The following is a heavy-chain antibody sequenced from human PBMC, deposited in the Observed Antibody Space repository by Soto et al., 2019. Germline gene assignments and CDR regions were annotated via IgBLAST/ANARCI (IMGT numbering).Heavy chain of an antibody. CDR2: INPGDGST. D-gene: IGHD2-2*01. V-gene: IGHV1-46*01. CDR1: GYTFTSYY. J-gene: IGHJ6*02. Sequence: GASVKVSCKASGYTFTSYYMHWVRQAPGQGLEWMGIINPGDGSTTYAQKFQGRVTMTGDTSTSTVYMDLSSLRSEDTALYYCARDRVLQGYCRSTSCYAKTYYYYGLDGWGQGTTVTVS. CDR3: ARDRVLQGYCRSTSCYAKTYYYYGLDG.